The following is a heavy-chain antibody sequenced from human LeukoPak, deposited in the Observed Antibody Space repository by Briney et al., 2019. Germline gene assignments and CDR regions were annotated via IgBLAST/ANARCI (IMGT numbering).Heavy chain of an antibody. V-gene: IGHV3-48*01. CDR2: ISSSSSTI. J-gene: IGHJ4*02. CDR3: ASSIAAAGRD. Sequence: PGGSLRLSCAASGITFSSYSMNWVRQAPGKGLEWVSYISSSSSTIYYADSVKGRFTISRDNAKNSLYLQMNSLRAEDTAVYYCASSIAAAGRDWGQGTLVTVSS. CDR1: GITFSSYS. D-gene: IGHD6-13*01.